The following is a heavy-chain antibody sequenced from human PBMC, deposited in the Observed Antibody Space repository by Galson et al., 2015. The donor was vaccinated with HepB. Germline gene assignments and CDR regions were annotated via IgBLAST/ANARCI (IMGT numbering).Heavy chain of an antibody. D-gene: IGHD2/OR15-2a*01. V-gene: IGHV3-13*05. CDR3: ARERISIGLHSFDV. J-gene: IGHJ3*01. CDR1: GFTFSSSD. Sequence: SLRLSCAASGFTFSSSDMHWVRQVTGKSLEWVSGIDTGGNPYYAGSVKGRFTISRENAKNSLYLQMNSLRAGDTAVYYCARERISIGLHSFDVWGQGTLVTVSS. CDR2: IDTGGNP.